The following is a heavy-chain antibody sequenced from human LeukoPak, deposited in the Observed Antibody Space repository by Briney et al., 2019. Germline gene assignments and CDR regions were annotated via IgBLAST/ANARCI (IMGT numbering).Heavy chain of an antibody. J-gene: IGHJ4*02. CDR2: ITTNGAST. V-gene: IGHV3-23*01. CDR3: AKEVLGYFDY. D-gene: IGHD3-16*01. CDR1: XFXXXXXX. Sequence: GGXXRLSCAASXFXXXXXXXSXVXQXXXXXXXXVSAITTNGASTYYADSVKGRFTIFRDNSKNTLSLQMKSLRAEDTAIYYCAKEVLGYFDYWGQGNLVTVSS.